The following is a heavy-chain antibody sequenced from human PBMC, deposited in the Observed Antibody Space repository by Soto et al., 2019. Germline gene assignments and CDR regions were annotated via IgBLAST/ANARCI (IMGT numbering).Heavy chain of an antibody. CDR3: ATTSWTQLWFPIDY. D-gene: IGHD5-18*01. J-gene: IGHJ4*02. CDR2: ISYDGSNT. CDR1: AFSLRTYA. V-gene: IGHV3-30-3*01. Sequence: TGGSLRLSCATSAFSLRTYAMHWVRQAPGKGLDWVATISYDGSNTFYADSVRGRFTISRHKSRTTLYLQMVGLKPDDAGVYYCATTSWTQLWFPIDYWGQGTLVTVSS.